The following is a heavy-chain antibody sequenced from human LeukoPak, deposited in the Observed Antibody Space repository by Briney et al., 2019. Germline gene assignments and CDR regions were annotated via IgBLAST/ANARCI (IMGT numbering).Heavy chain of an antibody. CDR3: AKPTNDFWSGYPPGWFDP. D-gene: IGHD3-3*01. CDR1: GFTFSSYV. Sequence: GGSLRLSCAASGFTFSSYVMSWVRQAPGKGLEWVSAISGSGGSTYHADSVEGRFTISGDNSKNTLFLQMNSLRAEDTAVYYCAKPTNDFWSGYPPGWFDPWGQGTLVTVSS. V-gene: IGHV3-23*01. CDR2: ISGSGGST. J-gene: IGHJ5*02.